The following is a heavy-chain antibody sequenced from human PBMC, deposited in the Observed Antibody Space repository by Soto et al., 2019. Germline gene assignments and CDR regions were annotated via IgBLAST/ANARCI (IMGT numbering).Heavy chain of an antibody. CDR2: ISYDGSNK. V-gene: IGHV3-30*18. CDR1: GFTFSSYG. J-gene: IGHJ4*02. CDR3: AKDEYYDSSGSDKNGY. Sequence: QVQLVESGGGVVQPGRSLRLSCAASGFTFSSYGMHWVRQAPGKGLEWVAVISYDGSNKYYADSVKGRFTISRDNSKNTLYLQMNSLRAEDTAVYYCAKDEYYDSSGSDKNGYWGQGTLVTVSS. D-gene: IGHD3-22*01.